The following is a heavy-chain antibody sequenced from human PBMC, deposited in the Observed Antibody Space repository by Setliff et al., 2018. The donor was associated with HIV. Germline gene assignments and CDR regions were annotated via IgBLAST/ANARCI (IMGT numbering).Heavy chain of an antibody. CDR3: ARDRSDYYYYYGMDV. CDR2: INPNSGGA. D-gene: IGHD3-3*01. J-gene: IGHJ6*02. Sequence: VSCKASGYTFTGYYMHWVRQAPGQGLEWMGWINPNSGGANYAQKFQGRVTMTRDTSISTAYMELRRLRSDDTAVYYCARDRSDYYYYYGMDVWGQGTTVTVSS. CDR1: GYTFTGYY. V-gene: IGHV1-2*02.